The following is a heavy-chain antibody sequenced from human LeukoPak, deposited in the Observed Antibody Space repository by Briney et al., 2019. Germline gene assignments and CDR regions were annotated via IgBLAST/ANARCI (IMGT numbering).Heavy chain of an antibody. D-gene: IGHD3-3*01. Sequence: PGGSLRLSCAASGFTFSSYAMSWVRQAPGKGLEWVAAISGSGGSTYYADSVKGRFTISRDNSKNTLYLQMNSLRAEDTAVCYCAKGEDYDFWSGFHEGAFDIWGQGTMVTVSS. V-gene: IGHV3-23*01. CDR2: ISGSGGST. CDR1: GFTFSSYA. CDR3: AKGEDYDFWSGFHEGAFDI. J-gene: IGHJ3*02.